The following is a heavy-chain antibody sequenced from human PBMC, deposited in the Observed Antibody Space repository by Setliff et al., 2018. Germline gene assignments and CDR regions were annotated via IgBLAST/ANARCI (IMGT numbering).Heavy chain of an antibody. Sequence: GGSLRLSCSASGFTFSRYAMHWVRQAPGKGLESVSAISSTGIPIYYADSVKARFSISRDDAKNTLYLQMTSLRAEDTGIYYCAKVKKPLIRGSGFDYWGRGTLVTVSS. D-gene: IGHD2-8*01. CDR1: GFTFSRYA. J-gene: IGHJ4*02. CDR3: AKVKKPLIRGSGFDY. CDR2: ISSTGIPI. V-gene: IGHV3-64D*09.